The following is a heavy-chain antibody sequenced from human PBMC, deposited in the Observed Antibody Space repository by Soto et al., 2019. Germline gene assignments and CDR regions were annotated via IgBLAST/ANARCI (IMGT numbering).Heavy chain of an antibody. CDR2: MNPNSGNT. J-gene: IGHJ3*02. CDR1: GYTFTSYD. CDR3: ASLHYDFWSGYTDAFDI. Sequence: ASVKVYCKASGYTFTSYDINWVRQATGQGLEWMGWMNPNSGNTGYAQKFQGRVTMTRNTSISTAYMELSSLRSEDTAVYYCASLHYDFWSGYTDAFDIWGQGTMVTVSS. V-gene: IGHV1-8*01. D-gene: IGHD3-3*01.